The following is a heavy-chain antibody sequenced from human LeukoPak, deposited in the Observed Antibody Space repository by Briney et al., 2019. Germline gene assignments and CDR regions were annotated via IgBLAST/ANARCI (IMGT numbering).Heavy chain of an antibody. CDR2: LYYSGST. V-gene: IGHV4-39*07. Sequence: SETLSLTCNVSGGSIRSSSYYWGWLRQPPGRGLEWIVRLYYSGSTYHNPSLKSRVTISVDTSKNQFSLKVSSVTAADTAVYYCARVRAAAIPYYFENWGQGTLVTVSS. CDR1: GGSIRSSSYY. CDR3: ARVRAAAIPYYFEN. D-gene: IGHD6-13*01. J-gene: IGHJ4*02.